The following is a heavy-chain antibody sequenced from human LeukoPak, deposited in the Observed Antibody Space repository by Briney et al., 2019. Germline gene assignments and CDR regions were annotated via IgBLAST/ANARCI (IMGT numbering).Heavy chain of an antibody. CDR1: GGSFSGYY. CDR3: ARASVVGATTSFGWFDP. V-gene: IGHV4-34*01. Sequence: SETLSLTCAVYGGSFSGYYWSWIRQPPGKGLEWIGEINHSGSTNYNPSLKSRVTISVDTSKNQFSLKLSSVTAADTAVYYCARASVVGATTSFGWFDPWGQGTLVTVSS. CDR2: INHSGST. J-gene: IGHJ5*02. D-gene: IGHD1-26*01.